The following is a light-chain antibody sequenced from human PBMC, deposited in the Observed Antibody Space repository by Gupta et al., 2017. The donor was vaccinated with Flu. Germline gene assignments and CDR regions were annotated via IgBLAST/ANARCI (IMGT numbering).Light chain of an antibody. CDR2: FTS. Sequence: IVLTQALKSMTVTSGEAASISCRSSDSLISSYGYVYFDWYLQRPGQSPQLLIYFTSNRASGVPYRFTCSGSGTDFTLKIAAVEADDVVVYYCMQALETSPTFGEGTKVEIK. J-gene: IGKJ4*01. CDR3: MQALETSPT. CDR1: DSLISSYGYVY. V-gene: IGKV2-28*01.